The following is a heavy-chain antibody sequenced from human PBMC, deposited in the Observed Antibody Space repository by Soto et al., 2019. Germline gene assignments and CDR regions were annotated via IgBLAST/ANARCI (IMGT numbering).Heavy chain of an antibody. CDR3: ARDRWVAAAGLDY. CDR2: IYYSGST. D-gene: IGHD6-13*01. J-gene: IGHJ4*02. CDR1: GGSISSYY. V-gene: IGHV4-59*01. Sequence: SETLSLTCTVPGGSISSYYWSWIRQPPGKGLEWIGYIYYSGSTNYNPSLKSRVTISVDTSKNQFSLKLSSVTAADTAVYYCARDRWVAAAGLDYWGQGTLVTVSS.